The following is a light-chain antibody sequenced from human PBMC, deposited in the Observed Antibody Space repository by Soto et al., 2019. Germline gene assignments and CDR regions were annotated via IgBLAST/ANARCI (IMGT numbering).Light chain of an antibody. CDR3: QQYYSTPPT. J-gene: IGKJ2*01. Sequence: DIVMTQSPDSLAVSLGERATINCKSSQSILYSSNNKKYLAWYQQSPGQPPKLLIYWASTRESGVPDRFSGSGSGADFTLTISSLQAEDVAVYYCQQYYSTPPTFGQGTKLEIK. CDR2: WAS. V-gene: IGKV4-1*01. CDR1: QSILYSSNNKKY.